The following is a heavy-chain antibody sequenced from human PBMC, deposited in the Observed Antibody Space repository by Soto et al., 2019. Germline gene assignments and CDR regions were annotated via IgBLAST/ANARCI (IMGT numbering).Heavy chain of an antibody. D-gene: IGHD3-10*01. V-gene: IGHV1-58*02. CDR2: IGAYNGNT. J-gene: IGHJ6*02. CDR3: ARALYYYGSGTYLSRMDV. CDR1: GFTFTSSA. Sequence: SVKVSCKASGFTFTSSAMQWVRQARGQRLEWIGWIGAYNGNTNYAQKFQGRVTMTTDTSTGTAYMELRSLRSDDTALYYCARALYYYGSGTYLSRMDVWGQGTTVTVSS.